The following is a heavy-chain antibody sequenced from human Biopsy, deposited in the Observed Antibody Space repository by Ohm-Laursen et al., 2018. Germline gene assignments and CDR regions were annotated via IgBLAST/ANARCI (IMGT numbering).Heavy chain of an antibody. Sequence: SLRLSCSASGFTFSDYYMNWIRQAPGKGLERVSFITNTGRTVYADSVKGRFTISRDNADNSLHLQMKSLRAEDTAVYYCARELGNGMDVWGQGTPVTVSS. CDR3: ARELGNGMDV. J-gene: IGHJ6*02. V-gene: IGHV3-11*01. CDR2: ITNTGRTV. CDR1: GFTFSDYY.